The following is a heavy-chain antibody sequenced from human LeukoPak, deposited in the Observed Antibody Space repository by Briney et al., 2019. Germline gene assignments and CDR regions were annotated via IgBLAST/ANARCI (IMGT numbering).Heavy chain of an antibody. CDR3: ARAIAIFGVVRFDP. V-gene: IGHV4-38-2*02. Sequence: SETLSLTCTVSGYSVSSGYYWGWIRQPPGKGLEWIGSIYHSGSTYYNPSLKSRVTISVDTSKNQFSLKLSSVTAADTAVYYCARAIAIFGVVRFDPWGQGTLVTVSS. CDR2: IYHSGST. J-gene: IGHJ5*02. CDR1: GYSVSSGYY. D-gene: IGHD3-3*01.